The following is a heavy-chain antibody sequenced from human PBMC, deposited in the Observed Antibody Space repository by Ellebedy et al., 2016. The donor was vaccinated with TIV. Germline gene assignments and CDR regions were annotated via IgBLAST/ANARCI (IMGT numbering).Heavy chain of an antibody. Sequence: GESLKISCEASGFSFSSLAMHWARQVPGKGLQWVSSISGSGGDTNYADSVKGRFTISRDNSKNTVYLQMNSLRAEDTAVYYCAKDSEGYDSGSYYRFFDYWGQGTLVSVSA. J-gene: IGHJ4*02. CDR3: AKDSEGYDSGSYYRFFDY. CDR2: ISGSGGDT. D-gene: IGHD3-10*01. CDR1: GFSFSSLA. V-gene: IGHV3-23*01.